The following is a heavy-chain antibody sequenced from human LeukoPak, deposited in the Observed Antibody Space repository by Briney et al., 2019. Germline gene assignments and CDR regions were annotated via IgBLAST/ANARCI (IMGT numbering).Heavy chain of an antibody. CDR2: INPNNGDT. D-gene: IGHD3-3*01. Sequence: GASVKVSCKASGYTFTGYYMHWVRQAPGQGLEWMGWINPNNGDTYYAQKFQGRVTMTRDTSISTAYMELSRLRSDDTAVYYCTRVKYDFWTCYYDYWGQGVQVTVSS. J-gene: IGHJ4*02. V-gene: IGHV1-2*02. CDR3: TRVKYDFWTCYYDY. CDR1: GYTFTGYY.